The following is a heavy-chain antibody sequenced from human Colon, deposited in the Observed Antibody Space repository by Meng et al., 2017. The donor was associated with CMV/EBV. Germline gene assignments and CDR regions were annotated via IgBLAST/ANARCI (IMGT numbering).Heavy chain of an antibody. D-gene: IGHD5-12*01. CDR1: GYSFTDNS. CDR2: INPNSGDT. CDR3: VRVGTLASTTWDGHDY. Sequence: SGYSFTDNSLHWVRQAPGQGLEWMGRINPNSGDTKYAQKFQGRVTMTRDTSISTVYMELRTLTSDDTALFYCVRVGTLASTTWDGHDYWGQGTLVTVSS. J-gene: IGHJ4*02. V-gene: IGHV1-2*06.